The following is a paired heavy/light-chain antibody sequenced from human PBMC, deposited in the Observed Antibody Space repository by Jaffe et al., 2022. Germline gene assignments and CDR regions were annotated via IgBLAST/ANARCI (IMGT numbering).Heavy chain of an antibody. Sequence: EVQLVQSGAEVKKPGESLKISCKGSGYSFTSYWIGWVRQMPGKGLEWMGIIYPGDSDTRYSPSFQGQVTISADKSISTAYLQWSSLKASDTAMYYCARRSEYYDFWSGYYTSCYFDYWGQGTLVTVSS. V-gene: IGHV5-51*03. CDR1: GYSFTSYW. CDR2: IYPGDSDT. CDR3: ARRSEYYDFWSGYYTSCYFDY. J-gene: IGHJ4*02. D-gene: IGHD3-3*01.
Light chain of an antibody. V-gene: IGKV1-12*01. Sequence: DIQMTQSPSSVSASVGDRVTITCRASQGISSWLAWYQQKPGKAPKLLIYAASSLQSGVPSRFSGSGSGTDFTLTISSLQPEDFATYYCQQANSFPPWTFGQGTKVEIK. CDR3: QQANSFPPWT. CDR2: AAS. CDR1: QGISSW. J-gene: IGKJ1*01.